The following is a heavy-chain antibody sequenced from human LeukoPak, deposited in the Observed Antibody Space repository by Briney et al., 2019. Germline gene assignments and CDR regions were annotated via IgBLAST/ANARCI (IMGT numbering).Heavy chain of an antibody. D-gene: IGHD6-19*01. CDR2: ISAGGSNT. J-gene: IGHJ4*02. V-gene: IGHV3-23*01. Sequence: PGGSLRLSCAASGFTFSSYGMSWGRQAPGKGLEWVSGISAGGSNTYYADSVMGRFTISRDNSKNTLYLQMNSLRAEDTAVYYCAKPRSGWYNFHYWGQGTLVTVSS. CDR1: GFTFSSYG. CDR3: AKPRSGWYNFHY.